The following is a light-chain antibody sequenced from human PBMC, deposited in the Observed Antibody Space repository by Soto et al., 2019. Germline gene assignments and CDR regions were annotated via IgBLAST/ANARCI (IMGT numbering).Light chain of an antibody. CDR1: SSNIGAGHV. CDR2: GSS. Sequence: QAVVTQPPSVFGAPGQRVTISCTGSSSNIGAGHVVHWYQQFPGRAPNLLIYGSSNRPSGVPDRFSGSKSGTSASLAITGLQAEDEADYYCQSYDNGLSASVFGGGTKLTVL. V-gene: IGLV1-40*01. J-gene: IGLJ2*01. CDR3: QSYDNGLSASV.